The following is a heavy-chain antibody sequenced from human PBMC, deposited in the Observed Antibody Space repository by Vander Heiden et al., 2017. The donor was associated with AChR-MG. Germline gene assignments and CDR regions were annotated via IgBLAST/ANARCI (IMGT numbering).Heavy chain of an antibody. J-gene: IGHJ4*02. Sequence: EVQLVESGGGLIQPGGSLRLSCAASGFTVSSNYMSWVRQAPVKGLEWVSVIYSGGSTYYADSVKGRFTISRDNSKNTLYLQMNSLRAEDTAVYYCARGEGGSYPEPYFDYWGQGTLVTVSS. V-gene: IGHV3-53*01. D-gene: IGHD1-26*01. CDR2: IYSGGST. CDR1: GFTVSSNY. CDR3: ARGEGGSYPEPYFDY.